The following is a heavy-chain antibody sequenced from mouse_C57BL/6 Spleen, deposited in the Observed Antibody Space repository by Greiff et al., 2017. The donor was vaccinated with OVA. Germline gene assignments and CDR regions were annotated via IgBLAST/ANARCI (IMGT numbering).Heavy chain of an antibody. CDR3: ARSYGSSYVGWDFDV. V-gene: IGHV1-52*01. Sequence: QVQLKQPGAELVRPGSSVKLSCKASGYTFTSYWMHWVKQRPIQGLEWIGNIDPSDSETHYNQKFKDKATLTVDKSSSTAYMQLSGLTSEDSAVYYCARSYGSSYVGWDFDVWGTGTTVTVSS. J-gene: IGHJ1*03. CDR2: IDPSDSET. CDR1: GYTFTSYW. D-gene: IGHD1-1*01.